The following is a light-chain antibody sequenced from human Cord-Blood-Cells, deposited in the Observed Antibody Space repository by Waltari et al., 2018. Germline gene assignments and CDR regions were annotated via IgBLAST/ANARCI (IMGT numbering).Light chain of an antibody. CDR3: SSYTSSSTRV. CDR2: DVS. CDR1: SGDVGGYNS. Sequence: QSALTQPASVSGSPGQSITISCTGPSGDVGGYNSVSWYQQHPGKAPKLMIYDVSNRPSGVSNRFSGSKSGNTASLTISGLQAEDEADYYCSSYTSSSTRVFGGGTKLTVL. V-gene: IGLV2-14*01. J-gene: IGLJ2*01.